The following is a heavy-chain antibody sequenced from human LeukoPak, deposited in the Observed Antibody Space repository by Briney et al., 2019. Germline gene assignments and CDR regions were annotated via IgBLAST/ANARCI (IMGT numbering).Heavy chain of an antibody. Sequence: GGSLRLSCAASGFTFSSYEMNWVRQAPGKGLEWVSYISSSGSTIYYADSVKGRFTISRDNAKNSLYLQMNSLRAEDTAVYYCAGEPVWLQCFDYWGQGTLVTVSS. CDR3: AGEPVWLQCFDY. V-gene: IGHV3-48*03. CDR2: ISSSGSTI. D-gene: IGHD5-24*01. J-gene: IGHJ4*02. CDR1: GFTFSSYE.